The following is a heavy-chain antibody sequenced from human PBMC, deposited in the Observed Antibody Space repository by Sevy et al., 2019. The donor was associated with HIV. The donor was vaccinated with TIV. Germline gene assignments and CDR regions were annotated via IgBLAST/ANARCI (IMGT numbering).Heavy chain of an antibody. J-gene: IGHJ4*02. D-gene: IGHD1-26*01. CDR1: GGSITSLY. V-gene: IGHV4-59*08. CDR3: AGENAWGRGYS. CDR2: IYYNGHI. Sequence: SETLSLTCTVSGGSITSLYWNWIRQPPGKGLEWIANIYYNGHINYNPGLKSRVTLSLDTSKNQFSLMLSSVTAADTAMYYCAGENAWGRGYSWGQGTLVTVSS.